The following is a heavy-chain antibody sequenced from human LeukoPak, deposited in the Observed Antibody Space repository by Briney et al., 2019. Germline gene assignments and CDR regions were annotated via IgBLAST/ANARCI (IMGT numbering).Heavy chain of an antibody. Sequence: ASVKVSCKASGYTFTGYYMHWVRQAPRQGLEWMGWINPNSRGTNYAQKFQGRVTMTRDTSISTAYMELSRLRSDDTAVYYCARDRVTMVRGVIKWFDPWGQGTLVTVSS. CDR1: GYTFTGYY. D-gene: IGHD3-10*01. CDR3: ARDRVTMVRGVIKWFDP. CDR2: INPNSRGT. J-gene: IGHJ5*02. V-gene: IGHV1-2*02.